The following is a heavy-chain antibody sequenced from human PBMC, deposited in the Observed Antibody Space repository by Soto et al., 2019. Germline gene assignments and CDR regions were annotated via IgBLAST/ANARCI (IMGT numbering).Heavy chain of an antibody. CDR3: ARAGMGHSSGHEGGYFDY. Sequence: PGGSLRLSCAASGFTFSSYAMHWVRQAPGKGLEWVAVISYDGSNKYYADSVKGRFTISRDNSKNTLYLQMNSLRAEDTAVYYCARAGMGHSSGHEGGYFDYWGQGTLVTVFS. J-gene: IGHJ4*02. CDR1: GFTFSSYA. V-gene: IGHV3-30-3*01. CDR2: ISYDGSNK. D-gene: IGHD6-19*01.